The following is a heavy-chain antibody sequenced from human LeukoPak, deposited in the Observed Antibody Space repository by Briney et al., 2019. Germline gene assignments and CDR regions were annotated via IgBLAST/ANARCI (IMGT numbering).Heavy chain of an antibody. J-gene: IGHJ4*02. CDR2: ISGDGGST. CDR3: ARVGSLAAAGTVDY. CDR1: GFTFDDYA. V-gene: IGHV3-43*02. Sequence: PGGSLRLSCAASGFTFDDYAMHWVRQAPGKGLEWVSLISGDGGSTYYADSVKGRFTISRDNAKNSLYLQMNSLRAEDTAVYYCARVGSLAAAGTVDYWGQGTLVTVSS. D-gene: IGHD6-13*01.